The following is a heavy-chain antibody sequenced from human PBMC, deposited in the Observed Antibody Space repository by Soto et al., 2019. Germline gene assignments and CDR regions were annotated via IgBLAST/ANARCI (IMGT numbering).Heavy chain of an antibody. J-gene: IGHJ4*02. CDR3: AKSLVRNRYYFDY. CDR2: ISGSGGST. D-gene: IGHD1-1*01. V-gene: IGHV3-23*01. Sequence: GGSPRLSCAASGFTFCSYAMSWVRQDPGKGLEWVSAISGSGGSTYYADSVKGRFTISRDNSKNTLYLQMNSLRAEDTAVYYCAKSLVRNRYYFDYWGQGTLVTV. CDR1: GFTFCSYA.